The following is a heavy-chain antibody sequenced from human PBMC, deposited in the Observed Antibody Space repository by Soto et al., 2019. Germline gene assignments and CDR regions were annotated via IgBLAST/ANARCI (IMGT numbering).Heavy chain of an antibody. V-gene: IGHV3-30-3*01. CDR1: GFTFSSYA. D-gene: IGHD5-18*01. J-gene: IGHJ4*02. Sequence: GGSLRLSCAASGFTFSSYAMRWVRQAPGKGLEWVAVISYDGSNKYYADSVKGRFTISRDNSKNTLYLQMNSLRAEDTAVYYCARVFEIQLWTYFDYWGQGTLVTVSS. CDR3: ARVFEIQLWTYFDY. CDR2: ISYDGSNK.